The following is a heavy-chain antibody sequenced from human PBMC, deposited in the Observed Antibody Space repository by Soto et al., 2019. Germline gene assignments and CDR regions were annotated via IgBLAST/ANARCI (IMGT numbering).Heavy chain of an antibody. CDR2: ISAYNGNT. D-gene: IGHD3-22*01. CDR3: ARVGYYYDSSGYYYLKRWFDP. J-gene: IGHJ5*02. CDR1: GYTFTSYG. V-gene: IGHV1-18*01. Sequence: ASVKVSCKASGYTFTSYGISWVRQAPGQGLEWMGWISAYNGNTNYAQKLQGRVTMTTDTSTSTAYMELRSLRSDDTAVYYCARVGYYYDSSGYYYLKRWFDPWGRGTLVTVSS.